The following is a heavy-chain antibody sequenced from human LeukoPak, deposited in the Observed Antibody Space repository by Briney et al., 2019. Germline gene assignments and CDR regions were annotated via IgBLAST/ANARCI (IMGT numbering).Heavy chain of an antibody. CDR1: GFTFSSYW. J-gene: IGHJ3*02. CDR2: IKQDGSEK. CDR3: ARDRGFDI. V-gene: IGHV3-7*05. Sequence: GGSLRLSCEASGFTFSSYWMSWVRQAPGKGLEWVANIKQDGSEKYYVDSVKGRFTISRDNANKSLYLQMNSLRAEDTAVYYCARDRGFDIWGQGTMVTVSS.